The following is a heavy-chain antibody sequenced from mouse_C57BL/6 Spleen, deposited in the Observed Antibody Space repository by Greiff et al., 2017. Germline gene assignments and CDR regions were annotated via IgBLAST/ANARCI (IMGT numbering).Heavy chain of an antibody. CDR1: GFTFPDYY. D-gene: IGHD2-5*01. J-gene: IGHJ4*01. Sequence: EVKLMESGGGLVQPGGSLSLSCAASGFTFPDYYMSWVRQPPGQALEWLGFIRNKANGYTTEYSESVKGRFTISRDNSQSILYLQMNALRAEDSATYYFARYNHSNYAMDYWGQGTSVTVST. CDR2: IRNKANGYTT. V-gene: IGHV7-3*01. CDR3: ARYNHSNYAMDY.